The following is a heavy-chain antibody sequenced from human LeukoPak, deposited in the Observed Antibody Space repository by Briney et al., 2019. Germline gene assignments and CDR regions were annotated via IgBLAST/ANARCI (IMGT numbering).Heavy chain of an antibody. J-gene: IGHJ4*02. V-gene: IGHV4-4*07. CDR3: ARGGKATVVTM. CDR1: GGSISSYY. CDR2: IYSSGTT. D-gene: IGHD4-23*01. Sequence: SETLSLTCTVSGGSISSYYWSWIRQPAGKGLEWIGRIYSSGTTNYNPSLKSRVSMSVDTSKNQFSLKLTSVTAADTAVYYCARGGKATVVTMWGQGILVTVSP.